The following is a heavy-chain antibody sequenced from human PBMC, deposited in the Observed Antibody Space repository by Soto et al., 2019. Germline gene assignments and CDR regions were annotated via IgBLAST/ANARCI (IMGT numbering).Heavy chain of an antibody. J-gene: IGHJ4*02. CDR1: GGTFSSYA. Sequence: QVQLVQSGAEVKKPGSSVKVSCKASGGTFSSYAISWVRQAPGQGLEWMVGIIPIFGTANYAQKFQGRVTITADKSTSTAYMELSSLRSEDTAVYYCATSDSSGYPSNSFDYWGQGTLVTVSS. V-gene: IGHV1-69*06. CDR2: IIPIFGTA. CDR3: ATSDSSGYPSNSFDY. D-gene: IGHD3-22*01.